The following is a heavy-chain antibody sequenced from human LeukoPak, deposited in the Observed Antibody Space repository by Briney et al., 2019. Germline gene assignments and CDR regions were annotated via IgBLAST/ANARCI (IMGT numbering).Heavy chain of an antibody. J-gene: IGHJ4*02. CDR3: AREEGYSYANFDY. CDR1: GFTFSDHY. D-gene: IGHD5-18*01. V-gene: IGHV3-72*01. Sequence: PGGSLRLSCAASGFTFSDHYMDWVRQAPGKGLEWVGRTRNKANSYTTEYAASVKGRFTISRDDSKNSLYLQMNSLKTEDTAVYYCAREEGYSYANFDYWGQGTLVTASS. CDR2: TRNKANSYTT.